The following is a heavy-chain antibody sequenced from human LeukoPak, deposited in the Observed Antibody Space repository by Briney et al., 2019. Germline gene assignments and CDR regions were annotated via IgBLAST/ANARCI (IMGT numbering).Heavy chain of an antibody. D-gene: IGHD6-19*01. CDR2: KSLGGSDK. Sequence: GGPLRLLCVAYGFPFGSFGMHGVRRSPGKGLDWVAVKSLGGSDKNYSRSEKGRFTIYRDNFKNTLYLQMNSLGPEDTAMYYCARDVMAVAGTLGFDCWGQGALVTVSS. CDR1: GFPFGSFG. V-gene: IGHV3-30*04. CDR3: ARDVMAVAGTLGFDC. J-gene: IGHJ4*02.